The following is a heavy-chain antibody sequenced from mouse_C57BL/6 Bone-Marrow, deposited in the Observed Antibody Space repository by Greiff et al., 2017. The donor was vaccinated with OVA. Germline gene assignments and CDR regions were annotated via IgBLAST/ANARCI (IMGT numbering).Heavy chain of an antibody. J-gene: IGHJ2*01. Sequence: VQLQQSGPELVKPGASVKMSCKASGYTFTDYNMHWVKQSHGKSLAWIGYINPNNGGTSYNQKFKGKATLTGNKSPSTAYMELRSLTSEDSAVYYCAGAGYYPPFDYWGQGTTLTVSS. CDR1: GYTFTDYN. CDR2: INPNNGGT. D-gene: IGHD2-3*01. V-gene: IGHV1-22*01. CDR3: AGAGYYPPFDY.